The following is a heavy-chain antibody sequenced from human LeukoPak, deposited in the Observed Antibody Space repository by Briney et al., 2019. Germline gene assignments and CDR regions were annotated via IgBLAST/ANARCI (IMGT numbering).Heavy chain of an antibody. D-gene: IGHD3-22*01. CDR2: ISGGSGDK. Sequence: PGGSLRLSCAASGFTFTSYAMSWVRQAPGKGLEWVSVISGGSGDKFYADSVKGRFTISRDNSRNTLYVQMNSLRAEDTAVYYCATHYYDSSGYYYPFDHWGQGTLVTVSS. CDR3: ATHYYDSSGYYYPFDH. V-gene: IGHV3-23*01. CDR1: GFTFTSYA. J-gene: IGHJ4*02.